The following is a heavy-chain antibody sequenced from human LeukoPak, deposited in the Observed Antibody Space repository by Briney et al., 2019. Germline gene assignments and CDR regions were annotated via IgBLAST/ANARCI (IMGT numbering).Heavy chain of an antibody. CDR1: GYTFTSYD. CDR2: MNPNSGGT. CDR3: ARDYGDYKFDY. D-gene: IGHD4-17*01. V-gene: IGHV1-2*04. J-gene: IGHJ4*02. Sequence: ASVKVSCKASGYTFTSYDINWVRQATGQGLEWMGWMNPNSGGTNYAQKFQGWVTMTRDTSISTAYMELSRLRSDDTAVYYCARDYGDYKFDYWGQGTLVTVSS.